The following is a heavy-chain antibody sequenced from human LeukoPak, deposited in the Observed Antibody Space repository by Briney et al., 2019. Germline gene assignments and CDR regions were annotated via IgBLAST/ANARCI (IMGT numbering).Heavy chain of an antibody. D-gene: IGHD6-13*01. CDR2: IYYSGST. J-gene: IGHJ5*02. CDR1: GGSISSYY. V-gene: IGHV4-59*01. Sequence: SETLSLTCTVSGGSISSYYWSWIRQPPGKGLEWIGYIYYSGSTNYNPSLKSRVTISVDTPKNQFSLKLSSVTAADTAVYYCARFRIAAAGNNWFDPWGQGTLVTVSS. CDR3: ARFRIAAAGNNWFDP.